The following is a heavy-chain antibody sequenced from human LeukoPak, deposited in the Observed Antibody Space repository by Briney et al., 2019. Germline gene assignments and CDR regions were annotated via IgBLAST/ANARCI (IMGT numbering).Heavy chain of an antibody. D-gene: IGHD3-10*01. J-gene: IGHJ4*02. CDR2: ITGSGSAT. CDR1: GFTFTNYA. CDR3: ARGSSFFGHYFDY. V-gene: IGHV3-23*01. Sequence: GGSLRLSCAASGFTFTNYAINWVRQAPGKGLVWVSTITGSGSATYYADSVKGRFTISRDKSKNTLDLQMNTLRAEDTAVYYCARGSSFFGHYFDYWGQGTLVTVSS.